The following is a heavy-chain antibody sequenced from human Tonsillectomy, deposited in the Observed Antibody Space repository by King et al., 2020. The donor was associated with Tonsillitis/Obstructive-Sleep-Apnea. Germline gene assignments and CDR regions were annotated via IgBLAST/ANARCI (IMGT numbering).Heavy chain of an antibody. Sequence: VQLVESGGGLVKPGESLRLSCAASGFTFSSCGMNWVRQASGKGLEWVSSISTSSSYVDYADSVQGRFTISRDNAKNSLYLQMNSLTDEETAIYFCARGRGFSSSSDAFDVWGQGTVVTVSS. CDR1: GFTFSSCG. CDR2: ISTSSSYV. CDR3: ARGRGFSSSSDAFDV. D-gene: IGHD6-6*01. V-gene: IGHV3-21*01. J-gene: IGHJ3*01.